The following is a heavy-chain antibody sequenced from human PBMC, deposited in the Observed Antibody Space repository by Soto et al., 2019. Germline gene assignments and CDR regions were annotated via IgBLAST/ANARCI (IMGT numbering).Heavy chain of an antibody. J-gene: IGHJ6*02. Sequence: EVQLVESGGGVVQPGGSLRLSCAASGFTFSTYDMHWVRQATGKGLEWVSAIGSADDPYYLGSVKGRFTISRENAKNSLYLQMNSLRAGDTAVYYCARAYSGQLPRRADYYYAMDVWGQGTTVTVSS. CDR1: GFTFSTYD. CDR2: IGSADDP. D-gene: IGHD2-2*01. CDR3: ARAYSGQLPRRADYYYAMDV. V-gene: IGHV3-13*05.